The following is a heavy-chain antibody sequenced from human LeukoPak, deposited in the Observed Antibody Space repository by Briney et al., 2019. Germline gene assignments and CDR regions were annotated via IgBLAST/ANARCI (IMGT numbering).Heavy chain of an antibody. CDR2: IYYSGST. Sequence: SQTLSLTCTVSGGSISSGDYYWSWIRQPPGKGLEWIGYIYYSGSTYYNPSLKSRVTISVDTSKNQFSLKLSSVTAADTAVYYCARDGRYCSGGSCLYYFDYWGQGTLVTVSP. CDR3: ARDGRYCSGGSCLYYFDY. V-gene: IGHV4-30-4*08. J-gene: IGHJ4*02. CDR1: GGSISSGDYY. D-gene: IGHD2-15*01.